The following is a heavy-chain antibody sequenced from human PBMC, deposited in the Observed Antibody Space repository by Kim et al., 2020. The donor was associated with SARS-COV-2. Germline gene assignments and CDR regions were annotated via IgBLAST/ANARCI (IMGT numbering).Heavy chain of an antibody. D-gene: IGHD5-12*01. CDR3: ARSVDGYNDWDPRWYFDL. V-gene: IGHV4-59*01. J-gene: IGHJ2*01. Sequence: KSRVTISVDTSKNQFSLKLSSVTAADTAVYYCARSVDGYNDWDPRWYFDLWGRGTLVTVSS.